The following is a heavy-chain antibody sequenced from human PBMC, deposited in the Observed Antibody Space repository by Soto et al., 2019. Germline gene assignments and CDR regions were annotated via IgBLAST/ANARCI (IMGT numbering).Heavy chain of an antibody. Sequence: VGSLRLSCAASGFTFSDDYMSWVREARGKGLEWVSYISSSSSYTNYADSVKGRFTISRDNAKNSLYLQMNSLRAEDTAVYYCAREKLRGYYYDSSGYPVDYWGQATLVTVSS. V-gene: IGHV3-11*06. CDR3: AREKLRGYYYDSSGYPVDY. D-gene: IGHD3-22*01. J-gene: IGHJ4*02. CDR1: GFTFSDDY. CDR2: ISSSSSYT.